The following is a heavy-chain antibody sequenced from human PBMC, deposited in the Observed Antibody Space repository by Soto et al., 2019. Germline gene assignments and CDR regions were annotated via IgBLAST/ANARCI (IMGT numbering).Heavy chain of an antibody. V-gene: IGHV1-18*01. D-gene: IGHD3-3*01. CDR3: AAQAYYDFWSGYKPPFY. CDR2: ISAYNGNT. Sequence: QVQLVQSGAEVKKPGASVKVSCKASGYTFTSYGISWVRQAPGQGLEWMGWISAYNGNTNYAQKLQGRVTMTTDTSTSTAYMELRSLRSDDTAVYYCAAQAYYDFWSGYKPPFYWGQGTLVTVSS. J-gene: IGHJ4*02. CDR1: GYTFTSYG.